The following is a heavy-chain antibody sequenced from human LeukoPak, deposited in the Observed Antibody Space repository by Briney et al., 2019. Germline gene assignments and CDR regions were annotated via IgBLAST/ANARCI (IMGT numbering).Heavy chain of an antibody. Sequence: SETLSLTCTVSGGSITSSSYYWGWIRQPPGKGLEWIATFYYSGSTYYNPSLRSRVTTSADTSKNQFSLKLTSVTAADTAVYYCARDLFQRAVPFDYWGQGTLVTVSS. CDR2: FYYSGST. CDR3: ARDLFQRAVPFDY. V-gene: IGHV4-39*07. J-gene: IGHJ4*02. D-gene: IGHD6-19*01. CDR1: GGSITSSSYY.